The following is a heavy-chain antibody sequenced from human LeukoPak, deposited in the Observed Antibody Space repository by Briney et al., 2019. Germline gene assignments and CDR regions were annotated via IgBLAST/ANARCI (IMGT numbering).Heavy chain of an antibody. CDR1: GGSISSYY. J-gene: IGHJ4*02. CDR2: IYYSGST. CDR3: ARRLGGYNY. V-gene: IGHV4-59*08. Sequence: SETLSLTCTVSGGSISSYYWSWIRQPPGKGLEWIGYIYYSGSTNYNPSLKSRVTMSVDTSKNQFSLKLSTVTAADTAVYYCARRLGGYNYWGQGALVTVSS. D-gene: IGHD5-12*01.